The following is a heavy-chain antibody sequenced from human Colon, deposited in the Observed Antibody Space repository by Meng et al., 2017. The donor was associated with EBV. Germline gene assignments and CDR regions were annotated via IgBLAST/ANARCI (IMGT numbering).Heavy chain of an antibody. CDR3: APRKDYGAP. J-gene: IGHJ5*02. CDR2: ISGSGGST. Sequence: APVLGFGGGLVLPGGSLRLSCAASGFTFSSYAMSWVRQAPGKGLEWVSSISGSGGSTYYSDSVKGRFTISRDNSKTTLYMQMNSLRAEDTAVYYCAPRKDYGAPWGQGTLVTVSS. CDR1: GFTFSSYA. V-gene: IGHV3-23*01. D-gene: IGHD4-17*01.